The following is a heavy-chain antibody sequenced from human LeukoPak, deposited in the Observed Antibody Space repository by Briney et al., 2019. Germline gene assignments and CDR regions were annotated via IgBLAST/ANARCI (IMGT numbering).Heavy chain of an antibody. CDR1: GFPFSSHV. V-gene: IGHV3-48*02. CDR2: INHNGEAI. Sequence: GGSLRLSCAASGFPFSSHVLSWVRQAPGKGLEWIAYINHNGEAIYYPDFVKGRFIISRDNAKNSLFLQMNDLRDEDTAVYYCARDYDWAFDFWGQGTRVTVSS. CDR3: ARDYDWAFDF. J-gene: IGHJ4*02. D-gene: IGHD3-9*01.